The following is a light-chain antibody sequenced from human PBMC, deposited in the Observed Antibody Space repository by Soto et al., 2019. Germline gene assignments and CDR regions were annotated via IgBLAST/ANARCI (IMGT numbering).Light chain of an antibody. CDR1: SSNIGSNT. Sequence: QSVLTQPSSASGTPGQRVTISCSGSSSNIGSNTVKWYQQLPGTAPKLLIYNNNQRPSGVPDRFSGSKSGTSASLAISGLQSEDEADYYCAAWDDSLSGHWVFGGGTKVTVL. CDR3: AAWDDSLSGHWV. CDR2: NNN. V-gene: IGLV1-44*01. J-gene: IGLJ3*02.